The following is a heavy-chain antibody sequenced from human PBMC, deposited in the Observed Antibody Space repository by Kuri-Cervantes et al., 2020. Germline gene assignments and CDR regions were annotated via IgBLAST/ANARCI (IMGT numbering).Heavy chain of an antibody. V-gene: IGHV4-59*12. J-gene: IGHJ6*02. CDR1: GCSISSYY. CDR3: ARGLKACTLDYYYYGMDV. CDR2: IYYSGRT. D-gene: IGHD2-8*01. Sequence: GSLRLSCTVSGCSISSYYWTWIRQPPGKGLEWIVCIYYSGRTYYNPSLKSRVTISVDTSKNQFSLKLSSVTAADTAVYYCARGLKACTLDYYYYGMDVWGQGTTVTVSS.